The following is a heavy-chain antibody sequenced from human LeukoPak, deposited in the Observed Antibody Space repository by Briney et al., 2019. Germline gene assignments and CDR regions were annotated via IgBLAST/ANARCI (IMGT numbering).Heavy chain of an antibody. V-gene: IGHV5-51*01. CDR2: IHPGDSDT. J-gene: IGHJ4*02. CDR3: ASLFRDGSVGSCYPYSFNY. CDR1: GYSFTSYW. Sequence: GESLKISCKGSGYSFTSYWIGWVRQMPGKGLEWMGIIHPGDSDTRYSPSFQGQVTISADKSISTAYLQWSSLKASDTAMYFCASLFRDGSVGSCYPYSFNYWARGTWVTVS. D-gene: IGHD2-15*01.